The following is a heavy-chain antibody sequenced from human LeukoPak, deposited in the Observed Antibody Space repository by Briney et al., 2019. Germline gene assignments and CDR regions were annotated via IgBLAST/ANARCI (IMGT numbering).Heavy chain of an antibody. Sequence: PGGSLRLSCAASGFTFSSYSMNWVRQAPGKGLEWVSYISSSSSNIYYADSVKGRFTISRDNAKNSLYLQMNSLRAEDTAVYYCARDPSARRRYFDYWGQGTLVTVSS. D-gene: IGHD6-6*01. V-gene: IGHV3-48*04. CDR3: ARDPSARRRYFDY. CDR1: GFTFSSYS. CDR2: ISSSSSNI. J-gene: IGHJ4*02.